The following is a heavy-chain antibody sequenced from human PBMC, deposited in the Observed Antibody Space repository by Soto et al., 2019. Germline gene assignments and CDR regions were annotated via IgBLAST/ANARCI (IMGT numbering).Heavy chain of an antibody. D-gene: IGHD4-17*01. CDR2: IYYSGST. Sequence: SETLSLTCTVSGGSISSSSYYWGWIRQPPGKGLEWIGSIYYSGSTYYNPSLKSRVTISVDTSKNQFSLKLSSVTAADTAVYYCARLGNYGDYAGWYFDLWGRGTLVTVSS. J-gene: IGHJ2*01. CDR3: ARLGNYGDYAGWYFDL. V-gene: IGHV4-39*01. CDR1: GGSISSSSYY.